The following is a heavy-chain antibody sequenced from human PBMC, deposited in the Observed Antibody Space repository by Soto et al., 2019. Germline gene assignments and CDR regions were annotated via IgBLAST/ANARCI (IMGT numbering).Heavy chain of an antibody. Sequence: EVQLVESGGGLVQPGGSLRLSCAASGFTCSSYDMHWVRQATGKGLEWVSAIGTAGDTYYPGSVKGRFTISRENAKNSLYLQMNRLRAGDTAVYYCARAIYCSGGSCYPNDAFDIWGQGTMVPVSS. V-gene: IGHV3-13*01. CDR3: ARAIYCSGGSCYPNDAFDI. CDR2: IGTAGDT. CDR1: GFTCSSYD. D-gene: IGHD2-15*01. J-gene: IGHJ3*02.